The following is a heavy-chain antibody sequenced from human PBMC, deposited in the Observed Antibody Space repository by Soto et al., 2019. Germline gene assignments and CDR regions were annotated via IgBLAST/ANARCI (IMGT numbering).Heavy chain of an antibody. CDR1: GGSFSGYY. CDR2: INHSGST. CDR3: ARARITIFGVVTPPSGTQPGGFDY. Sequence: SETLSLTCAVYGGSFSGYYWSWIRQPPGKGLEWIGEINHSGSTNYNPSLKSRVTISVDTSKNQFSLKLSSVTAADTAVYYCARARITIFGVVTPPSGTQPGGFDYWGQGTLVTVSS. D-gene: IGHD3-3*01. J-gene: IGHJ4*02. V-gene: IGHV4-34*01.